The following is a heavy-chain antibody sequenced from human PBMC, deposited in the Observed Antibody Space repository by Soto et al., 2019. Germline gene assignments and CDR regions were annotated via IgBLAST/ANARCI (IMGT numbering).Heavy chain of an antibody. CDR1: GFTFSSYG. V-gene: IGHV3-30*18. Sequence: QVQLVESGGGVVQPGRSLRLSCAASGFTFSSYGMHWVRQAPGKGLEWVAVISYDGSNKYYADSVKGRFTISRDNSKNTLYLQMNSLRAEDTAVYYWANGKPAIRGRVGFPNYWGQGTLVTVSS. D-gene: IGHD2-15*01. J-gene: IGHJ4*02. CDR2: ISYDGSNK. CDR3: ANGKPAIRGRVGFPNY.